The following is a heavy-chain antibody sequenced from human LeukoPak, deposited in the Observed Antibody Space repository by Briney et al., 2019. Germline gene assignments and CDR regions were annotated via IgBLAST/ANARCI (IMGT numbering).Heavy chain of an antibody. CDR3: AKDGALRYFDWLLEDYYYYYGMDV. J-gene: IGHJ6*04. D-gene: IGHD3-9*01. V-gene: IGHV3-23*01. Sequence: GGSLRLSCAASGFTFSSYAMSWVRQAPGKGLEWVSAISGSGGSTYYADSVKGQFTISRDNSKNTLYLQMNSLRAEDTAVYYCAKDGALRYFDWLLEDYYYYYGMDVWGKGTTVTVSS. CDR1: GFTFSSYA. CDR2: ISGSGGST.